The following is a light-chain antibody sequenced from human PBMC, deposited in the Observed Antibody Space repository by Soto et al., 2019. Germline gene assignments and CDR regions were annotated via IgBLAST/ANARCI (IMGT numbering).Light chain of an antibody. V-gene: IGLV2-8*01. J-gene: IGLJ1*01. Sequence: QSSLTQPPSASGSPVQSVTISCTGTSSDVCAYKFLSWFQKHPGKDPKLIIYEVNERPSGVPDRFYGSKSGNTASLTISGLQDDDEDDYYCRPYVVRIXFRVLGPGTKVXV. CDR1: SSDVCAYKF. CDR3: RPYVVRIXFRV. CDR2: EVN.